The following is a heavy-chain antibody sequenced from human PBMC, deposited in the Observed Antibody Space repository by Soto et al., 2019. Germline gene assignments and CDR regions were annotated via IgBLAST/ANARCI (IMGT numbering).Heavy chain of an antibody. CDR3: ARGMTTVTTLDY. CDR1: GGSISSGGYS. V-gene: IGHV4-30-2*01. Sequence: TSETLSLTCAVSGGSISSGGYSWSWIRQPPGKGLEWIGYIYHSGSTYYNPSLKSRVTISVDRSKNQFSLKLSSATAADTAVYYCARGMTTVTTLDYWGQGTLVTVSS. CDR2: IYHSGST. D-gene: IGHD4-4*01. J-gene: IGHJ4*02.